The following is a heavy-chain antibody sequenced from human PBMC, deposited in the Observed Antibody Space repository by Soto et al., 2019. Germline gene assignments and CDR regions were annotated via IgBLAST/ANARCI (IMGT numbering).Heavy chain of an antibody. V-gene: IGHV1-18*04. Sequence: KVSCKASGFTFTSYGISWVRQAPGQGLEWMAWISIYNDNTKYAQKFQGRITMTTDTSTSTAYMELRSLRSDDTAVYYCARETYYFGSGTYDDGMDVWGQGTTVTVSS. J-gene: IGHJ6*02. D-gene: IGHD3-10*01. CDR2: ISIYNDNT. CDR1: GFTFTSYG. CDR3: ARETYYFGSGTYDDGMDV.